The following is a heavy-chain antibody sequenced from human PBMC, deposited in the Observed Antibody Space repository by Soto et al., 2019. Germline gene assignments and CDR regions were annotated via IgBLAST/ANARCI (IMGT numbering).Heavy chain of an antibody. Sequence: EVQLVESGGGLVQPGGSLRLSCAASGFTFSDHYMDWVRQAPGKGLEWVGRTRDKANSYTTEYAASVKGRFTISRDDSKNSLYLQMNSLKTEDTAVYYCATVTYYYDSSGYYFDAFDIWGQGTMVTVSS. J-gene: IGHJ3*02. CDR1: GFTFSDHY. CDR3: ATVTYYYDSSGYYFDAFDI. D-gene: IGHD3-22*01. V-gene: IGHV3-72*01. CDR2: TRDKANSYTT.